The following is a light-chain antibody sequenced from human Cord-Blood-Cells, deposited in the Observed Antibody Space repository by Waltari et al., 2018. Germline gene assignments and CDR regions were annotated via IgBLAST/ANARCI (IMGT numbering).Light chain of an antibody. V-gene: IGLV2-8*01. CDR3: SSYAGSNNVV. CDR1: SSDVGGYNY. Sequence: QSALTQPPSASGSPGQSVTISCTGTSSDVGGYNYVSWYQQHPAKAPKLMIYEGSKRAPGVPDRFSGSKSGNTASLTVSGLQAEDEADYYCSSYAGSNNVVFGGGTKLTVL. J-gene: IGLJ2*01. CDR2: EGS.